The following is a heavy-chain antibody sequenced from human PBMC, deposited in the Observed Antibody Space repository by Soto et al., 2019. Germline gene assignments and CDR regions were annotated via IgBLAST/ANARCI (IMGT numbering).Heavy chain of an antibody. J-gene: IGHJ4*02. Sequence: QVQLVQSGAEVKKPGASVKVSCKAFGYTFTSCHIHWVRQAPGQGLEWMGMINPNGVNTRYAQEFQGRVTMTSDASTGTVYMELNSLRSEDTAVYYCARGGRDSWDLVWGYWGQGPLVTVSS. CDR1: GYTFTSCH. CDR2: INPNGVNT. CDR3: ARGGRDSWDLVWGY. V-gene: IGHV1-46*03. D-gene: IGHD7-27*01.